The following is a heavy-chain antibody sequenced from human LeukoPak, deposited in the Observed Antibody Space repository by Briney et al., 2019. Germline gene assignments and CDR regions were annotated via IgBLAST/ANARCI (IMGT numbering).Heavy chain of an antibody. CDR1: GYTFTSYG. Sequence: ASVKVSCKASGYTFTSYGISWVRQAPGQGLEWMGWISDYNGNTNYAQKRQGRVTMTTDTSTSTAYMELRSLRSDDTAVYYCARDRYCSGVSCPLVYFDYWGQGTLVTVSS. CDR2: ISDYNGNT. V-gene: IGHV1-18*01. CDR3: ARDRYCSGVSCPLVYFDY. D-gene: IGHD2-15*01. J-gene: IGHJ4*02.